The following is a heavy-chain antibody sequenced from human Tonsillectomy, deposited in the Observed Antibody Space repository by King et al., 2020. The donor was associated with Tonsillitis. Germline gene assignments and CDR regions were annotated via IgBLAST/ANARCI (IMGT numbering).Heavy chain of an antibody. J-gene: IGHJ4*02. CDR1: GFTFSSYP. Sequence: QLVQSGGGVVQPGRSLRLSCAASGFTFSSYPMHWVRQAPGKGLEWVAVISYDYADSVKGRFTISRDNSKNTLYLQMNSLRPEDTAMYYCARDQDDIVVVPAASSYFDYWGQGTLVTVSS. D-gene: IGHD2-2*01. CDR2: ISY. CDR3: ARDQDDIVVVPAASSYFDY. V-gene: IGHV3-30*04.